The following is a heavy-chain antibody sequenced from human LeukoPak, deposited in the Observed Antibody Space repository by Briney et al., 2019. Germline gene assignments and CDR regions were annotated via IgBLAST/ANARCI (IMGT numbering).Heavy chain of an antibody. CDR2: IIPIFGTA. CDR3: ARTPRGTGQWWFDP. Sequence: WASVTVSCKASGGSLISYAVSWVRQAPGQGLEWMGGIIPIFGTANYAQKFQGRVTITADESTTTSHMELSGLRSEDTAVYYCARTPRGTGQWWFDPWGQGTQVTVSS. D-gene: IGHD6-19*01. J-gene: IGHJ5*02. V-gene: IGHV1-69*01. CDR1: GGSLISYA.